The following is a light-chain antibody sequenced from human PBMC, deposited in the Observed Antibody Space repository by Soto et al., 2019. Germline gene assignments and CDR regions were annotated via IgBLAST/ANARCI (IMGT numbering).Light chain of an antibody. J-gene: IGLJ1*01. CDR1: SSDVGGYNY. CDR3: SSYTSSSTLGYV. Sequence: QSVLTQPASVSGSPGQSITISCTGTSSDVGGYNYVSWYQQHPGKATKLMIYDVSNRPSGVYNRFSGSKSGNTTSLTISGLQAEDEADYYCSSYTSSSTLGYVFGTGTKVTVL. V-gene: IGLV2-14*01. CDR2: DVS.